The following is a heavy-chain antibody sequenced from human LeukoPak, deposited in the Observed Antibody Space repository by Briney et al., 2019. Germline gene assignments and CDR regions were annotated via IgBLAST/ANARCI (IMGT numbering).Heavy chain of an antibody. V-gene: IGHV4-38-2*02. CDR2: IYHSGST. J-gene: IGHJ3*02. Sequence: SETLSLTCTVSGYSISSGYYWGWIRQPPGKGLEWIGSIYHSGSTYYNPSLKSRVTISVDTSKNQFSLKLSSVTAADTAVYYCARVTKTYYDFWSGYSAGAFDISGQGTMVTVSS. D-gene: IGHD3-3*01. CDR1: GYSISSGYY. CDR3: ARVTKTYYDFWSGYSAGAFDI.